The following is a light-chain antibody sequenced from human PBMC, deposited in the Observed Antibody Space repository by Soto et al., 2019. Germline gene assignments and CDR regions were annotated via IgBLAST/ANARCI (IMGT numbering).Light chain of an antibody. CDR2: GAS. V-gene: IGKV3-20*01. Sequence: EIVLAQSPVTLSLFPGERATLSCRASQSVSSRYLGWYQQKPGQAPRLLFYGASNRATGIPDRFSGTGSGTDFTLTISRLEPEDFAVYYCQQYGSSPYTFGLVTKVDIK. CDR3: QQYGSSPYT. J-gene: IGKJ2*01. CDR1: QSVSSRY.